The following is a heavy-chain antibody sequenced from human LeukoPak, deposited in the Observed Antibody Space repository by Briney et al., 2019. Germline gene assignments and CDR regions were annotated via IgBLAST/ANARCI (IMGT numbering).Heavy chain of an antibody. CDR1: GFTFSDYY. CDR3: ARDSRGSDFWSGYYLNYYFDY. Sequence: GGSLRLSCAASGFTFSDYYMSWIRQAPGKGLEWVSYISSSGSTIYYADSVKGRFTISRDNAKNSLYLQMNSLRAEDTAVYYCARDSRGSDFWSGYYLNYYFDYWGQGTLVTVSS. CDR2: ISSSGSTI. V-gene: IGHV3-11*04. J-gene: IGHJ4*02. D-gene: IGHD3-3*01.